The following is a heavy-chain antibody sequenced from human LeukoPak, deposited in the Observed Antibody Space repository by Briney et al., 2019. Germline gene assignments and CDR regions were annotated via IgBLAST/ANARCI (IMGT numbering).Heavy chain of an antibody. CDR2: LSGSGSNT. V-gene: IGHV3-23*01. Sequence: GGSLRLSCAASGFTFSSYAMSWVRQAPGKGLEWVSALSGSGSNTYYADSVKGRFTISRDNSKNTLYLQMNSLRAEDTAVYYCAKDRRPTTVVTYPSDWGQGTLDTVSS. J-gene: IGHJ4*02. CDR1: GFTFSSYA. D-gene: IGHD4-11*01. CDR3: AKDRRPTTVVTYPSD.